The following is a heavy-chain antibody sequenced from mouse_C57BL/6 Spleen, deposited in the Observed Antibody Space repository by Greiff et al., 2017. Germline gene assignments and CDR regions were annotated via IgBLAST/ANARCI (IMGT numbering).Heavy chain of an antibody. CDR2: IDPKSGGT. D-gene: IGHD2-2*01. CDR3: ASWYGYDVRY. Sequence: VQLQQPGAELVKPGASVTLSCKASGYTFTSYWMPWVKQRPGRGLEWIGRIDPKSGGTKYNEKFKSKATITVDKPASTAYMQLSSLTSEDSAVYYGASWYGYDVRYWGQGTTLTVAS. J-gene: IGHJ2*01. CDR1: GYTFTSYW. V-gene: IGHV1-72*01.